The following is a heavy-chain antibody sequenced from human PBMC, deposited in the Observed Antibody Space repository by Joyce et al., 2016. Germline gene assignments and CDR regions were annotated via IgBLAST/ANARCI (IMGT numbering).Heavy chain of an antibody. CDR2: INPNSGKT. V-gene: IGHV1-2*06. CDR1: GYIFTNYF. CDR3: ARGRASFEAVIAGDAFDV. J-gene: IGHJ3*01. Sequence: QVHLVQSGAEVKKPGASVKVSCKASGYIFTNYFIHWVRQAHGQGLKWMGRINPNSGKTRLPKKFQGSLSLTRDTSTNTAHMELNTLHSNDTAIYYCARGRASFEAVIAGDAFDVWGQGTMITVSS. D-gene: IGHD3-16*02.